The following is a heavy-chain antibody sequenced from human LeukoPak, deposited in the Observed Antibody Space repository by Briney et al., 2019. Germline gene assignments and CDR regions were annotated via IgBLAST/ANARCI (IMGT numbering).Heavy chain of an antibody. J-gene: IGHJ4*02. CDR2: IYYSGST. D-gene: IGHD3-22*01. CDR3: ARAVYYYDSSGYPTAYYFDY. V-gene: IGHV4-59*01. CDR1: GGSISSYY. Sequence: TSETLSLTCTVSGGSISSYYWSWIRQPPGKGLEWIGYIYYSGSTNYNPSLKSRVTISVDTSKNQFSLKLSSVTAADTAVYYCARAVYYYDSSGYPTAYYFDYWGQGTLVTVSS.